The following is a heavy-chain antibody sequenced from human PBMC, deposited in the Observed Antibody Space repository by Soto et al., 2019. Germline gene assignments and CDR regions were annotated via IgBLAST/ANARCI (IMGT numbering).Heavy chain of an antibody. CDR2: IDPSDSYT. D-gene: IGHD1-26*01. V-gene: IGHV5-10-1*01. Sequence: PGESLKISCQTSDEIFNTYWITWVRQMPGRGLEWAGRIDPSDSYTTYNPSLKGHVILSVDKSMNTAYVQWTSLRASDTAMYFCGRDFGSGHADVWGQGTLVTVSS. CDR1: DEIFNTYW. CDR3: GRDFGSGHADV. J-gene: IGHJ1*01.